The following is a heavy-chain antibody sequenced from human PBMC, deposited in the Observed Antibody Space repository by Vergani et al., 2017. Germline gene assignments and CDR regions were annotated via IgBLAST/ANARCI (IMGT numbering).Heavy chain of an antibody. CDR2: ISSSSSYI. J-gene: IGHJ6*02. CDR1: GFTFSSYS. Sequence: EVQLVESGGGLVQPGGSLRLSCAASGFTFSSYSMNWVRQAPGKGLEWVSSISSSSSYIYYADSVKGRFTISRDNAKNSLYLQMNSLRAEDTAVYYCARDNRVLAGMDVWGQGTTVTVSS. CDR3: ARDNRVLAGMDV. V-gene: IGHV3-21*01. D-gene: IGHD1-14*01.